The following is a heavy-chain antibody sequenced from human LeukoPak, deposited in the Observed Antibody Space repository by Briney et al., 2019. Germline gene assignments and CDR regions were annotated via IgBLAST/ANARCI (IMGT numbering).Heavy chain of an antibody. D-gene: IGHD3-22*01. V-gene: IGHV3-15*07. CDR1: GFTFSNAW. CDR2: IRSNSDGGTI. CDR3: ATDFYDST. J-gene: IGHJ5*02. Sequence: PGGSLRLSCATSGFTFSNAWMNWVRQAPGKGLEWVGRIRSNSDGGTIDYAAPVKGRFTLSRDDSKSTLYLQMNSLQTEDTAVYYCATDFYDSTWGQGTLVTVSS.